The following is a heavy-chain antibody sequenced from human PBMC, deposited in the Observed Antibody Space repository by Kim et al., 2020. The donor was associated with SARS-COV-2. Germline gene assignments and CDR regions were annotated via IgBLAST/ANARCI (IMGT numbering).Heavy chain of an antibody. CDR3: ARDERQQLDAFDI. Sequence: YAQRFQGRVTIAADESTSTAYMGLSSLSSEDTAVYYCARDERQQLDAFDIWGQGTMVTVSS. V-gene: IGHV1-69*01. J-gene: IGHJ3*02. D-gene: IGHD6-13*01.